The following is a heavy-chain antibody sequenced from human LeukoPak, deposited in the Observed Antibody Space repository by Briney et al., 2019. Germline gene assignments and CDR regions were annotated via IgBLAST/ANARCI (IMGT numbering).Heavy chain of an antibody. V-gene: IGHV3-48*04. D-gene: IGHD3-10*01. Sequence: PGGSLRLSCAASGFTFSTYSMNWVRQAPGKGLEWVSYMSSSGSTIYYADSVKGRFTISRDNAKKSLYLQMDSLRAEDTAVYYCAKELPTGTDYFDYWGQGTLVIVSS. CDR3: AKELPTGTDYFDY. CDR2: MSSSGSTI. J-gene: IGHJ4*02. CDR1: GFTFSTYS.